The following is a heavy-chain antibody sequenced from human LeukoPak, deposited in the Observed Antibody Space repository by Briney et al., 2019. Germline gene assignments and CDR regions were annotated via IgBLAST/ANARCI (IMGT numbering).Heavy chain of an antibody. CDR3: ARGNGCEY. Sequence: HPGGSLRLSCAASGFTFSSYNMNWVRQAPGKGLEWLSSISSSTSPIYYADSVKGRFTISRDNAKNSLYLQMNSLRDEDTAVYYCARGNGCEYWGQGTLVTVSS. V-gene: IGHV3-48*02. CDR2: ISSSTSPI. D-gene: IGHD3-3*01. J-gene: IGHJ4*02. CDR1: GFTFSSYN.